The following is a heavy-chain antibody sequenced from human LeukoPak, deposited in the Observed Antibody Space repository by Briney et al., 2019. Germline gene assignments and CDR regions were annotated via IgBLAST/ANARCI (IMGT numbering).Heavy chain of an antibody. Sequence: GGSLRLSYAASGFIVSSNYMSWVRQAPGKGLEWVSYISSSGSTKYYADSVKGRFTISRDNARNSLYLQMNSLRAEDTAVYFCARGGLSIMGYWGQGTLVTVSS. CDR2: ISSSGSTK. D-gene: IGHD2/OR15-2a*01. J-gene: IGHJ4*02. CDR1: GFIVSSNY. V-gene: IGHV3-11*01. CDR3: ARGGLSIMGY.